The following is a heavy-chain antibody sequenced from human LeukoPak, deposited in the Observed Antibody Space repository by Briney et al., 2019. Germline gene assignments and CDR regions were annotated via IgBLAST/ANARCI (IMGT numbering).Heavy chain of an antibody. J-gene: IGHJ6*02. V-gene: IGHV3-21*01. CDR1: GFTFSTYA. D-gene: IGHD5-12*01. CDR2: ISSSSSYI. CDR3: SRDLVATNDYYYGMDV. Sequence: GGSLRLSCAASGFTFSTYAMNWVRQAPGKGLEWVSSISSSSSYIYYADSVKGRFTISRDNAKNSLYLQMNSLRAEDTAVYYCSRDLVATNDYYYGMDVWGQGTTVTVSS.